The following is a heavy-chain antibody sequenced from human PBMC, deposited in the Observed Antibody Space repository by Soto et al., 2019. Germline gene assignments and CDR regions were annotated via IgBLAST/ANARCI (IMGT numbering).Heavy chain of an antibody. CDR2: IYYSGST. D-gene: IGHD3-16*01. CDR3: ARGLSRNPPWGGYYYYYGMDV. J-gene: IGHJ6*02. V-gene: IGHV4-59*01. Sequence: NPSETLSLTCTVSGGSISSYYWSWIRQPPGKGLEWIGYIYYSGSTNYNPSLKSRVTISVDTSKNQFSLKLSSVTAADTAVYYCARGLSRNPPWGGYYYYYGMDVWGQGTTVTVSS. CDR1: GGSISSYY.